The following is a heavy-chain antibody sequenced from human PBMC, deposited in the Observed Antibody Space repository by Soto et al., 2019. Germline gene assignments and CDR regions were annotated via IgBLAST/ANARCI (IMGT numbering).Heavy chain of an antibody. D-gene: IGHD6-6*01. CDR2: ISWDGTIT. V-gene: IGHV3-43*01. J-gene: IGHJ4*02. Sequence: EVHLVESGGAGVQPGGSLRLSCAASGFTFDDFTMHWVRQVPGKALEWVSLISWDGTITHYADSVAGRFTISRDNSENSLSLQMNNPRTEDSALYFCKAEYTDSSAPVDQTSYLDYWGQGTLVTVSS. CDR3: KAEYTDSSAPVDQTSYLDY. CDR1: GFTFDDFT.